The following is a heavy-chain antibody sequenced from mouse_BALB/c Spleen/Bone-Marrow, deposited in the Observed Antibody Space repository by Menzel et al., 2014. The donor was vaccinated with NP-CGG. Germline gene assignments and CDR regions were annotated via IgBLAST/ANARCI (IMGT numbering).Heavy chain of an antibody. V-gene: IGHV1S81*02. D-gene: IGHD2-1*01. J-gene: IGHJ2*01. CDR1: GYTSTSYW. CDR2: VNPSNGRT. Sequence: VQLQESGAELVKPGASVKLSCKASGYTSTSYWMHWVKQGPGQGLEWIGEVNPSNGRTNYKEKLKNKATMTVDKSYNTAYMQLNSLTSEDSAVYYCARCSYGNYFDYWGQGTTLTVSS. CDR3: ARCSYGNYFDY.